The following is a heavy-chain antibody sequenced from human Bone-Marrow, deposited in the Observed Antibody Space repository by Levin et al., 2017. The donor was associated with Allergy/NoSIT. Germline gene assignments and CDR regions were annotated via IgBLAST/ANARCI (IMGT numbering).Heavy chain of an antibody. CDR1: GDSVSSGSYF. V-gene: IGHV4-39*02. J-gene: IGHJ5*02. D-gene: IGHD3-16*01. Sequence: PSETLSLTCSVSGDSVSSGSYFWGWIRQPPGKGLEWIGSINYSGSTNYNPSLKSRVTVSVDTSKNTFSLRILSVTAADTAVYYCARDAISGGWLDPWGQGIQVSVSS. CDR2: INYSGST. CDR3: ARDAISGGWLDP.